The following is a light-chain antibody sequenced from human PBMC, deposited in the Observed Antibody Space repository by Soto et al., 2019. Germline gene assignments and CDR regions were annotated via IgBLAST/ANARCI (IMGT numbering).Light chain of an antibody. V-gene: IGKV3-20*01. J-gene: IGKJ1*01. Sequence: ELVLTQSPGTLSLSPGERATLSCGAIQSVTSNYLAWYQQKPGQAPRLLIYGASSRATGIPDRFSGSGSGTNFTLTISRLEAEDFAVYYCHQYDKSPGTFGQGTKVDI. CDR3: HQYDKSPGT. CDR2: GAS. CDR1: QSVTSNY.